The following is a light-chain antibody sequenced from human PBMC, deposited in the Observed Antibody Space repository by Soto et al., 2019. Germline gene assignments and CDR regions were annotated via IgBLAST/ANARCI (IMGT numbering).Light chain of an antibody. J-gene: IGLJ3*02. CDR2: EVS. V-gene: IGLV2-23*02. Sequence: QSVLTQPASVSGSPGQSITISCTGSSGDIGNYDLVSWYQQIPGRAPKLMIFEVSRRPSGVSERFSGSKSGNTASLTISGLQAEDEADFHCCSYAGGGAWVFGGGTKLT. CDR1: SGDIGNYDL. CDR3: CSYAGGGAWV.